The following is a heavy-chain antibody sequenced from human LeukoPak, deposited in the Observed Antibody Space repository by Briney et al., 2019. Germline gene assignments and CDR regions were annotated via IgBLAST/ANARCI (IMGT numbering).Heavy chain of an antibody. J-gene: IGHJ5*02. CDR1: GFTFNNYW. CDR2: IDNGGRDT. Sequence: GGSLRLSCAASGFTFNNYWMHWVRQAPGKGLVWVSRIDNGGRDTTYADSVRGRFTISRDNGKNTLYLQMNSLRPEDTAVYYCARDRPHNWIDPGGQGTLVTVSS. CDR3: ARDRPHNWIDP. V-gene: IGHV3-74*01.